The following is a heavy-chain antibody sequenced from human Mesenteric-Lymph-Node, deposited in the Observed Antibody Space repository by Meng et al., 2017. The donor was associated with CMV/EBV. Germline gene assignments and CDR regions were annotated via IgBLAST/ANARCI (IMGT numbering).Heavy chain of an antibody. D-gene: IGHD1-1*01. CDR3: ARDAADWNLDY. J-gene: IGHJ4*02. V-gene: IGHV3-30*04. Sequence: GGSLKISCAASEFTFSNHAMHWVRQAPGKGLEWVAVISYDGSKEYYGDSVKGRFTISRDDSKNTLYLQMNSLRTEDTALYYCARDAADWNLDYWGQGTLVTVSS. CDR1: EFTFSNHA. CDR2: ISYDGSKE.